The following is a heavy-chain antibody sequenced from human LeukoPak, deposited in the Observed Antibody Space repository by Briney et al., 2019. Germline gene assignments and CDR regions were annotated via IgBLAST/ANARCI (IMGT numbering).Heavy chain of an antibody. Sequence: PSETLSLTCAVYGGSYGGYYWSWIRQPPGKGREWIGEINHSGSTNYNPSLKSRVTISVDPSKNQFPLKLSSVTAADTAVYYCARGSYYGSGRKKSPNYYYYGMDVWGKGTTVTVSS. CDR3: ARGSYYGSGRKKSPNYYYYGMDV. D-gene: IGHD3-10*01. CDR2: INHSGST. V-gene: IGHV4-34*01. CDR1: GGSYGGYY. J-gene: IGHJ6*04.